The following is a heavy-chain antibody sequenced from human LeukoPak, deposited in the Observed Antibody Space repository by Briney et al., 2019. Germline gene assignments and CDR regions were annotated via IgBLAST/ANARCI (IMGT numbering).Heavy chain of an antibody. J-gene: IGHJ3*02. D-gene: IGHD3-16*01. CDR1: GGFISSSSYY. CDR2: IYYSGST. Sequence: PSETLSLTCTVSGGFISSSSYYWGWIRQPPGKGLEWIGSIYYSGSTYYNPSLKSRVTISVDTSKNQFSLKLSSVTAADTAVYYCARGDMITFGEFDAFDIWGQGTMVTVSS. V-gene: IGHV4-39*07. CDR3: ARGDMITFGEFDAFDI.